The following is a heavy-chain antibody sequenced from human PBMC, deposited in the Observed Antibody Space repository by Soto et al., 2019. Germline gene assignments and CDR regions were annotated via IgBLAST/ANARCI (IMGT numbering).Heavy chain of an antibody. CDR3: ARDGVAHIPLYTSGSSYDH. J-gene: IGHJ4*02. CDR1: GFIFSRYA. V-gene: IGHV3-23*01. CDR2: IGASDGST. Sequence: GGSLRLSCAASGFIFSRYAMSWVRQAPGQGLEWVSAIGASDGSTYYADSVKGRFTISRDNSRNTLYLQMNSLRAEDTAVYYCARDGVAHIPLYTSGSSYDHWGQGTLVTVSS. D-gene: IGHD3-22*01.